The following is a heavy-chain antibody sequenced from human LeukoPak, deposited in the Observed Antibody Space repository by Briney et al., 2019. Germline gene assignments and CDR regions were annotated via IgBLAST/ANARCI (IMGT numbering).Heavy chain of an antibody. CDR2: MNPNSGNT. D-gene: IGHD6-6*01. CDR3: ARVLAARQLNYYYYGMDV. V-gene: IGHV1-8*01. CDR1: GYTFTSYD. J-gene: IGHJ6*02. Sequence: GASVKVSCEASGYTFTSYDINWVRQATGQGLEWMGWMNPNSGNTGYAQKFQGRVTMTRNTSISTAYMELSSLGSEDTAVYYCARVLAARQLNYYYYGMDVWGQGTTVTVSS.